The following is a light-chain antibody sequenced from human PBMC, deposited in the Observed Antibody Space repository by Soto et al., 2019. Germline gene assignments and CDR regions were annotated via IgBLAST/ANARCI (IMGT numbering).Light chain of an antibody. J-gene: IGKJ5*01. CDR2: DAY. CDR3: QQRNIWPPIT. Sequence: VLTQSPATLSLSPGDRATLSCRGSQSVTSYLAWYQQKPGQAPRLLIYDAYHRATGVPARFSGSGSGTDFTLTISSLEPEDFAVYYCQQRNIWPPITFGQGTRLEIK. V-gene: IGKV3-11*01. CDR1: QSVTSY.